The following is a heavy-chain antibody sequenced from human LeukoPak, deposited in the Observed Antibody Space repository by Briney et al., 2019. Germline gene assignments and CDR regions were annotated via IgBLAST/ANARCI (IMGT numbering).Heavy chain of an antibody. D-gene: IGHD6-13*01. CDR2: IDTTSTYI. Sequence: GGSLRLSCAASGFTFSDSYMTWVRQAPGKGLEWVASIDTTSTYIFYGDSVRGRFTISRDHATNSLSLQMHSLTAGDTAVYYCARSRRDSAWYIDDYWGQGTLVTVSS. CDR3: ARSRRDSAWYIDDY. V-gene: IGHV3-69-1*01. J-gene: IGHJ4*02. CDR1: GFTFSDSY.